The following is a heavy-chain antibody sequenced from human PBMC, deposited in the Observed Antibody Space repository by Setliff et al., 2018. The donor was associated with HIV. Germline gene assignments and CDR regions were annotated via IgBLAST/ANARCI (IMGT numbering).Heavy chain of an antibody. V-gene: IGHV4-61*01. D-gene: IGHD4-17*01. J-gene: IGHJ4*02. CDR1: GGSVGSGSYY. CDR2: IYYSGIT. Sequence: SETLSLTCTVSGGSVGSGSYYWSWIRQSPGKGLEWIGYIYYSGITTYNPSLKSRVTISIDTSKNQFSLRLQSVTAADPAVYYCARDPPGYGDSNDYWGQGTLVTSPQ. CDR3: ARDPPGYGDSNDY.